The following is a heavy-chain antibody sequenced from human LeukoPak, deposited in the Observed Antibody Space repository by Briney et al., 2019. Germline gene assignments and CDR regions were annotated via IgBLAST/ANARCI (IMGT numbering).Heavy chain of an antibody. CDR2: ITSSSTYI. V-gene: IGHV3-21*01. Sequence: KPGGSLRLSCAASGFTFSSYSMNWVRQAPGKGLEWVSSITSSSTYIHYADSVKGRFTIYRDNAKNSLYLQMNSLRAEDTAVYYCARTTSGATFSDYYYYHMDVWGKGTTATVSS. D-gene: IGHD1-26*01. CDR3: ARTTSGATFSDYYYYHMDV. J-gene: IGHJ6*03. CDR1: GFTFSSYS.